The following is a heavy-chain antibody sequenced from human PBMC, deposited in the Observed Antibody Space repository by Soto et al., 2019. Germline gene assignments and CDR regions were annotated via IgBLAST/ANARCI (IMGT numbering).Heavy chain of an antibody. CDR1: GGSISSSSYY. D-gene: IGHD6-13*01. CDR2: IYYSGST. Sequence: PSETLSLTCTVSGGSISSSSYYWGWIRQPPGKGLEWIGSIYYSGSTYYNPSLKSRVTISVDTSKNQFSLKLSSVTAADTAVYYCARHKRGTLAAAAPNWFDPWGQGTLVTVSS. V-gene: IGHV4-39*01. J-gene: IGHJ5*02. CDR3: ARHKRGTLAAAAPNWFDP.